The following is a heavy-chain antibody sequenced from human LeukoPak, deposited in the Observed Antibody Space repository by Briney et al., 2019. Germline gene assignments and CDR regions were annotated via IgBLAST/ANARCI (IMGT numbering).Heavy chain of an antibody. CDR3: ARDTSVRVDTGAFDI. CDR1: GGSISSYY. D-gene: IGHD5-18*01. Sequence: PSETLSLTCTVSGGSISSYYWSWIRQPAGKGLEWIGRIYTSGSTNYNPSLKSRVTMSVDTSKNQFSLKLSSVTAADTAVYYCARDTSVRVDTGAFDIWGQGTMVTVSS. V-gene: IGHV4-4*07. J-gene: IGHJ3*02. CDR2: IYTSGST.